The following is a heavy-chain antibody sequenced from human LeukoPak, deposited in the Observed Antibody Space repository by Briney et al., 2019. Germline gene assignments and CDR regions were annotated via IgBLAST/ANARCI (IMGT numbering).Heavy chain of an antibody. CDR1: GGSISSYF. J-gene: IGHJ5*02. CDR3: ARVLGIAVVAGATEDNYFDP. D-gene: IGHD2-21*01. Sequence: PSETLSLTCGVSGGSISSYFWTWIRQSPAKGLEWIGEINESGETDYNPSLKSRAKISIDTSRGQFYLTLRSVTAVDAAMYYCARVLGIAVVAGATEDNYFDPWGQGILVTVSS. V-gene: IGHV4-34*01. CDR2: INESGET.